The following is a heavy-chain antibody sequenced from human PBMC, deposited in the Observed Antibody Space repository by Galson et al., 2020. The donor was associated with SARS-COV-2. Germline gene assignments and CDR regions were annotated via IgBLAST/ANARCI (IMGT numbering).Heavy chain of an antibody. CDR3: TWTTVTLQWDF. CDR2: VKSKTDGWTT. D-gene: IGHD4-17*01. Sequence: GGSLRLSCAASGFTFSNAWMSWVRQAPGKGLEWVCRVKSKTDGWTTDYVAPVKGRFIISRDDSKNTLYLQMDSLKTEDTAVYYCTWTTVTLQWDFWGQGTQVTVSS. J-gene: IGHJ4*02. CDR1: GFTFSNAW. V-gene: IGHV3-15*01.